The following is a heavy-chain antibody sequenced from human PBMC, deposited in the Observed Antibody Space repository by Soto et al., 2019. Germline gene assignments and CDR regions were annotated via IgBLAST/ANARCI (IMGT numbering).Heavy chain of an antibody. Sequence: GGSLRLSCAASGFTISSYGMHWVRRVPGKGLEWVSGISWEGGSIGYADSVKGRFTISRDNAKNSLYLEMNSLRSEDTAFYYCAKDHDEDFGYDLDYFNYWGQGTLVTVSS. CDR2: ISWEGGSI. J-gene: IGHJ4*02. CDR1: GFTISSYG. D-gene: IGHD5-12*01. V-gene: IGHV3-9*01. CDR3: AKDHDEDFGYDLDYFNY.